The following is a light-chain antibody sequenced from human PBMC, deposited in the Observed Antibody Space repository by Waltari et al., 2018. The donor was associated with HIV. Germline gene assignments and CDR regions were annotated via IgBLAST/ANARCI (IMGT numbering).Light chain of an antibody. CDR2: GAS. J-gene: IGKJ4*01. Sequence: EIVLTQSPDTLFLSPGERATVSCRASQTLTGNFLAWYQQKPGQAPTRPLSGASSRATDIPDRFSVSGSGTDFTLTISRLEPEDFALYYCQQYVNSLTFGGGTKVEIK. V-gene: IGKV3-20*01. CDR3: QQYVNSLT. CDR1: QTLTGNF.